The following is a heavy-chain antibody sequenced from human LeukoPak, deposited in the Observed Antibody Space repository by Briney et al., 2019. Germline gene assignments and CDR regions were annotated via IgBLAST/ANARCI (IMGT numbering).Heavy chain of an antibody. CDR2: SNTYNGDT. CDR3: ARGGGFCSTTSCRNWFDP. CDR1: GYTFTNYA. J-gene: IGHJ5*02. V-gene: IGHV1-18*01. D-gene: IGHD2-2*01. Sequence: GASVQGSCKASGYTFTNYAVSWVRQAPGQGLEWMGWSNTYNGDTKYTQKFQGRVTMTTDTSTSTAYMGLRSLRSDDTAVYFCARGGGFCSTTSCRNWFDPWGQGTLVTVSS.